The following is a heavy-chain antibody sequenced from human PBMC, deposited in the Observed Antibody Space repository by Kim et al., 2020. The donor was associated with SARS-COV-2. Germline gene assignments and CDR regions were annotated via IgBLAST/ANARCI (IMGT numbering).Heavy chain of an antibody. Sequence: SETLSLTCTVSGGSISSSSYYWGWIRQPPGKGLEWIGSIYYSGSTYYNPSLESRVTISVDTSKNQFSLKLSSVTAADTAVYYCARLTGRWFGELTFDYWGKGALVTVSS. CDR3: ARLTGRWFGELTFDY. V-gene: IGHV4-39*01. J-gene: IGHJ4*02. CDR2: IYYSGST. CDR1: GGSISSSSYY. D-gene: IGHD3-10*01.